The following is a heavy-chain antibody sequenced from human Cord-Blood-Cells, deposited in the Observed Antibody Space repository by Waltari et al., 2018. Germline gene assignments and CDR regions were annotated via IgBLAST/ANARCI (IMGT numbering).Heavy chain of an antibody. CDR2: INQSGST. Sequence: QVQLQQWGAGLLKPSETLSLTCAVYGGSFSGYYWSWIRQPPGKGLEWIGEINQSGSTNYNPSLKSRVTISVDTSKNQFALKLSSVTAADTAVYDGARRHGGNPDYWGQGTLVTVSS. J-gene: IGHJ4*02. CDR1: GGSFSGYY. V-gene: IGHV4-34*01. D-gene: IGHD2-15*01. CDR3: ARRHGGNPDY.